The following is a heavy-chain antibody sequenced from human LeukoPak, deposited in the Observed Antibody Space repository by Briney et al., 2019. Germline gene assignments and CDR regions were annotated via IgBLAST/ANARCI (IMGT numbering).Heavy chain of an antibody. CDR1: GFTFSSYE. J-gene: IGHJ4*02. D-gene: IGHD5-18*01. CDR2: ISSSAATI. Sequence: GGSLRLSCAASGFTFSSYEMNWVRQAPGKGLEWVSYISSSAATIYYADSVRGRFTISRDNAKNSLYLQMSSLRAEDTAVYYCARAVGYNHGYPTFDYWGQGTLVTVSS. V-gene: IGHV3-48*03. CDR3: ARAVGYNHGYPTFDY.